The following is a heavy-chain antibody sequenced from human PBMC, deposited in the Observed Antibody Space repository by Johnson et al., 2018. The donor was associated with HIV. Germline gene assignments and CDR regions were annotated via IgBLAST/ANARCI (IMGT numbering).Heavy chain of an antibody. D-gene: IGHD6-13*01. J-gene: IGHJ3*02. Sequence: VQLVESGGGVVRPGGSLRLSCAASGFTFDDYGMSWVRQAPGKGLEWVSVIYSGGGTYYEDSVKGRFTISRDNSKNTLHLQMNSLRAEDTAVYYCAKCIWGSSLIDAFDIWGQGTMVTVSS. CDR1: GFTFDDYG. CDR3: AKCIWGSSLIDAFDI. V-gene: IGHV3-66*01. CDR2: IYSGGGT.